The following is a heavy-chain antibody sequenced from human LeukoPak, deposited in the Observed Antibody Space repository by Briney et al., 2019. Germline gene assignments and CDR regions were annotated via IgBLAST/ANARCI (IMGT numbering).Heavy chain of an antibody. J-gene: IGHJ5*02. CDR1: GFTFSSYA. CDR2: ISYDGSNK. Sequence: GRSLRLSCAASGFTFSSYAMHWVRQAPGKGLEWVAVISYDGSNKYYADSVKGRLTISRDNSKNTLYLQMNSLRGEDTAVYYCAASIPPASWGQGTLVTVSS. V-gene: IGHV3-30*04. CDR3: AASIPPAS. D-gene: IGHD2-21*01.